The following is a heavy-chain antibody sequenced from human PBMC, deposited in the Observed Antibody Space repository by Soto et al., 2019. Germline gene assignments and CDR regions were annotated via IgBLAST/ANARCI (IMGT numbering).Heavy chain of an antibody. CDR1: DDSTNKLY. V-gene: IGHV4-59*08. CDR2: IHSTGST. D-gene: IGHD1-20*01. CDR3: AGHKPNKWNDILDAFDI. Sequence: HVQLQETGPGLVKPSETLTLTCSVSDDSTNKLYWSWIRQAPGKGLEWIGYIHSTGSTKYSPSLKSRLTLSIDTPKTHLTLNLTSVTAADTAVYFCAGHKPNKWNDILDAFDIWGQGTMVTVSS. J-gene: IGHJ3*02.